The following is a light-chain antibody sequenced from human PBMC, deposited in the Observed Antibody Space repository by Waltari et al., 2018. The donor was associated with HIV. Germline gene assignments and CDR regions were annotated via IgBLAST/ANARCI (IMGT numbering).Light chain of an antibody. V-gene: IGKV4-1*01. J-gene: IGKJ2*01. CDR3: QQYYNTPYT. CDR1: QSLLYSSNSKNY. Sequence: DTVMTQSPASLIVSLGERATITCKSSQSLLYSSNSKNYLAWYQHKAGQPPKLLIYWASTRESGVPDRFSGSGSGTDFTLTISSLQAEDVAVYYCQQYYNTPYTFGQGTTLEI. CDR2: WAS.